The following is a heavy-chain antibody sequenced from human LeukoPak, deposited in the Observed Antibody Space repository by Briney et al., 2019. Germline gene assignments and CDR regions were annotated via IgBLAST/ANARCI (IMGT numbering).Heavy chain of an antibody. V-gene: IGHV3-23*01. CDR1: GFTFSSYA. Sequence: GGSLRLSCAASGFTFSSYAMSWVRQAPGKGLEWVSAISGSGGSTYYADSVKGRFTISRDNSKNTLYLQMNSLRAEDAAVYYCAKAHPDYYGSGSYFPRSLDYWGQGTLVTVSS. D-gene: IGHD3-10*01. J-gene: IGHJ4*02. CDR3: AKAHPDYYGSGSYFPRSLDY. CDR2: ISGSGGST.